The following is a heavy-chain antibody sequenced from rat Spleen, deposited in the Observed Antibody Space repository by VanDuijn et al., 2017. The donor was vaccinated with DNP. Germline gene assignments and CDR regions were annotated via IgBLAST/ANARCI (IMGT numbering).Heavy chain of an antibody. D-gene: IGHD1-12*03. CDR2: IDYSGNT. CDR3: ARGNDDYYPNWYFDF. CDR1: GFSITSKY. Sequence: EVQLQESGPGLVKPSQSLSLTCSVTGFSITSKYWAWIRKLTGDKMEWTGYIDYSGNTGYNPSLKSRISITRDTSNNQFFLQLKSVTTEDTATYYCARGNDDYYPNWYFDFWGPGTMVTVSS. V-gene: IGHV3-1*01. J-gene: IGHJ1*01.